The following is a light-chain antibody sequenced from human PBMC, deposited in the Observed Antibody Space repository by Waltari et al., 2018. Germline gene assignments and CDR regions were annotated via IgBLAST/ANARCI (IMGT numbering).Light chain of an antibody. CDR3: SSFAGSSQML. J-gene: IGLJ2*01. CDR1: SSAVGGFYY. Sequence: QSALTQPPSASGSPGQSVTISCTGTSSAVGGFYYFPWYQQHPGKVPRLMIYEVSKRPSGVPDRFSGSKSGNTASLTVSGLQVEDEADYYCSSFAGSSQMLFGGGTKLTVL. CDR2: EVS. V-gene: IGLV2-8*01.